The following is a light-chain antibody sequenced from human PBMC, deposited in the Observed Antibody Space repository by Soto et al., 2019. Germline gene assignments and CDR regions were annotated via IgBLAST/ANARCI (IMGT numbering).Light chain of an antibody. CDR3: QQYNKWPPT. J-gene: IGKJ5*01. Sequence: MTQSPATLSVSPGERATLSCRASQSVSSDLAWYQQKPGQAPRLLIYGASTRAIGIPARFSGSGSGTEFTLTISSLQSEDFAVYYCQQYNKWPPTFGQGTRLEIK. CDR1: QSVSSD. V-gene: IGKV3-15*01. CDR2: GAS.